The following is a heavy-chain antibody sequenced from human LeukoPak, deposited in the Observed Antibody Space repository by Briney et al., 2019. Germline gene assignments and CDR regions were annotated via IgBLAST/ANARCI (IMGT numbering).Heavy chain of an antibody. J-gene: IGHJ4*02. CDR3: AVQRTLWQQLLDY. CDR2: MSADSATT. CDR1: GFNFGSYS. V-gene: IGHV3-23*01. D-gene: IGHD6-13*01. Sequence: GGSLRLSCAASGFNFGSYSMTWVRQAPGKGLEWVSVMSADSATTFYADSVKGRFTISRDNSKNTMYLQMNSLRAEDTAVYYCAVQRTLWQQLLDYWGQGTLVTVSS.